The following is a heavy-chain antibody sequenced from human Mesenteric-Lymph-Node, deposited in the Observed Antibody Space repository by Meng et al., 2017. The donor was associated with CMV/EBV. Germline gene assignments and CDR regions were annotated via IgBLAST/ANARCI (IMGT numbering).Heavy chain of an antibody. Sequence: GGSLRLSCKGSGYRFTNFWIGWVRQMAGKGLEWMGIIFPGDSDTAYSPSFQGQVTISADISTSTAYLQWSSLQASDTAMYYCARVQRPTFGAHNNWFDPWGQGTLVTVSS. CDR3: ARVQRPTFGAHNNWFDP. J-gene: IGHJ5*02. V-gene: IGHV5-51*01. CDR2: IFPGDSDT. D-gene: IGHD3-10*01. CDR1: GYRFTNFW.